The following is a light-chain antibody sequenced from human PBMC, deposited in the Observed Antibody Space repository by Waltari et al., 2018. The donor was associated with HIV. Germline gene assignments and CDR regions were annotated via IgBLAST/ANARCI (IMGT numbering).Light chain of an antibody. Sequence: QLVPTQSPSASASLGASVKLTCTLSSGHSSYVIAWHQQQPKKGPRYLMKLNSDGSHFKGDGIPDRFSGSSSGAERYLTISSLQSEDEADYYCQTWGTGIVVSGGGTKLTVL. CDR3: QTWGTGIVV. J-gene: IGLJ2*01. V-gene: IGLV4-69*01. CDR2: LNSDGSH. CDR1: SGHSSYV.